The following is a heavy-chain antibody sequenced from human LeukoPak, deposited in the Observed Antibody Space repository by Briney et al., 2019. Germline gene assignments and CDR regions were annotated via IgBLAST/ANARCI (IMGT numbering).Heavy chain of an antibody. CDR2: IKANSGGT. V-gene: IGHV1-2*02. CDR3: ARDPDDSSDSHFDY. J-gene: IGHJ4*02. D-gene: IGHD3-22*01. CDR1: GYIFTDYY. Sequence: ASVKVSCKASGYIFTDYYMHWVRQAPGQGLEWMGWIKANSGGTKYAQKFQGRVTMTRDTSISTACMELSRLRSDDTAVYYCARDPDDSSDSHFDYWGQGTLVTVSS.